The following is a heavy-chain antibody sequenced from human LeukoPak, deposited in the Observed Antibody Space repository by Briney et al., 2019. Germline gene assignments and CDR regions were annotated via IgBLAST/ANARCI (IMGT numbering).Heavy chain of an antibody. Sequence: ASVKVSCKASGYTFTSYGISWVRQAPGQGLEWMGWISAYNGNTNYAQKLQGRVTMTTDTSTSTAYMELSRLRSDDTAVYYCARTGYCSSTSCYRGRWFDPWGQGTLVTVSS. CDR3: ARTGYCSSTSCYRGRWFDP. CDR1: GYTFTSYG. D-gene: IGHD2-2*03. J-gene: IGHJ5*02. V-gene: IGHV1-18*01. CDR2: ISAYNGNT.